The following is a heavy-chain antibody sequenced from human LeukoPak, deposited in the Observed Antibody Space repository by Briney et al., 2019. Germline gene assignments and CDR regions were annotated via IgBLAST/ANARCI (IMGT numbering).Heavy chain of an antibody. V-gene: IGHV3-72*01. J-gene: IGHJ3*01. D-gene: IGHD5-12*01. Sequence: GGSLRLSCAASGFTFSDQYIDWVRQAPGKGLEWVGRISNRASSYTTEYATSVKGRFTISRDDSKDSLYLQMNDLKTEDTAVYHCTRGYSGVSIYAFDVWGQGRMVTVSS. CDR2: ISNRASSYTT. CDR1: GFTFSDQY. CDR3: TRGYSGVSIYAFDV.